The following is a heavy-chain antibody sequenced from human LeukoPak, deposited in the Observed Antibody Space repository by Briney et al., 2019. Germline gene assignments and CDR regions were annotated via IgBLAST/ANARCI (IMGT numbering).Heavy chain of an antibody. J-gene: IGHJ4*02. V-gene: IGHV3-21*01. CDR2: IRSTSRHI. CDR1: GFTFSTYR. D-gene: IGHD3-22*01. Sequence: KLGGSLRLSCAASGFTFSTYRMNWVRQAPGKGLGWGSSIRSTSRHIYYGDSVKGRFTTSRDNAKTTLQLQMNSQRADDSAVYYCVRVTTTYYYDSGGYCDYWGQGTLVTVSS. CDR3: VRVTTTYYYDSGGYCDY.